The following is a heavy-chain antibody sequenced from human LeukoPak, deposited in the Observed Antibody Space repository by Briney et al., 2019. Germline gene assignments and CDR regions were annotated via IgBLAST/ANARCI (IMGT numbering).Heavy chain of an antibody. CDR1: GGSFSGYY. V-gene: IGHV4-34*01. Sequence: SETLSLTCAVYGGSFSGYYWSWIRQPPGKGLEWIGEINHSGSTNYNPSLKSRVTISVDTSKNQFSLKLSSVTAADTAVYYCARVQSNVWGSYRPYYFDYWGQGTLVTVSS. CDR2: INHSGST. D-gene: IGHD3-16*02. CDR3: ARVQSNVWGSYRPYYFDY. J-gene: IGHJ4*02.